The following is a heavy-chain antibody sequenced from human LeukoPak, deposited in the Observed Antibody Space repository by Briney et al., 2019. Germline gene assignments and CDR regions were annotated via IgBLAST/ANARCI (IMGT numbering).Heavy chain of an antibody. J-gene: IGHJ4*02. V-gene: IGHV3-74*01. Sequence: GGSLRLSCAASGFTFSSYWMHWVRQAPGKGLVWVSRINRDGRSTNYADSVKGRFTISRDNAKNTLYLQMNSLRAEDTAVYYCASAPFSSTNYWGQGTLVTVSS. D-gene: IGHD2-2*01. CDR2: INRDGRST. CDR3: ASAPFSSTNY. CDR1: GFTFSSYW.